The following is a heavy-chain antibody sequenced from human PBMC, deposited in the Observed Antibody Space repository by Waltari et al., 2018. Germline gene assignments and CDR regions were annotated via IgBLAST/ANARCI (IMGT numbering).Heavy chain of an antibody. D-gene: IGHD3-22*01. J-gene: IGHJ5*02. V-gene: IGHV1-18*01. Sequence: QVQLVQSGAEVRKPGASVKVSCKASGYTFSNYGIAWVRQAPGQGLEWMGWILVYNGDTKYEREFEGRLTVTTNTSTNTAHMELRSLRSDDTAVYYCARLYDSSAYYNTYLDPWGQGALVTVSS. CDR3: ARLYDSSAYYNTYLDP. CDR1: GYTFSNYG. CDR2: ILVYNGDT.